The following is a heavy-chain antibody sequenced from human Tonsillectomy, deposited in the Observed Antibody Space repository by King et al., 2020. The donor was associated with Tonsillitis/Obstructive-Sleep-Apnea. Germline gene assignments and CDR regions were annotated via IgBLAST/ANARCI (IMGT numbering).Heavy chain of an antibody. D-gene: IGHD2-2*01. Sequence: VQLQQWGAGLLKPSETLSLTCAVYGGSFSGYYWSWIRQPPGKGLEWIGEINHSGSTNYNPSLKSRDTISVDTSKNQFSLKLSSVTAADTAVYYCARGACSSTSCYGVHWGQGTLVTVSS. V-gene: IGHV4-34*01. J-gene: IGHJ4*02. CDR3: ARGACSSTSCYGVH. CDR2: INHSGST. CDR1: GGSFSGYY.